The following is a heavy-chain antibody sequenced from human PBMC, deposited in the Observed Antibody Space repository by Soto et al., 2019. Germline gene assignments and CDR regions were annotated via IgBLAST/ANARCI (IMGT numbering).Heavy chain of an antibody. J-gene: IGHJ4*02. V-gene: IGHV3-64D*06. Sequence: PGGSLILSCSASGFTFSTSAMHWVRQAAGKGLEYVSAINANGGTTYYTDSVKGRFTISRDNSQNTLYLQMSSLETEDTAVYYCVTWRGIEASNFDYWGQGTLVTVSS. D-gene: IGHD3-16*01. CDR3: VTWRGIEASNFDY. CDR2: INANGGTT. CDR1: GFTFSTSA.